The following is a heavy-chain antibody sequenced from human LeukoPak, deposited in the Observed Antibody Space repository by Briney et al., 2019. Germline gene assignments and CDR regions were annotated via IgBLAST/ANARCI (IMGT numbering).Heavy chain of an antibody. CDR2: IYTSGST. CDR1: GGSFSGYY. V-gene: IGHV4-59*10. CDR3: ALWGYFDSSGRHF. Sequence: SETLSLTCAVYGGSFSGYYWSWIRQPAGKGLEWIGRIYTSGSTNYNPSLKSRVTISVDTSKNQFSLNLNSVTAADTAVYYCALWGYFDSSGRHFWGQGTLVTVSS. D-gene: IGHD3-22*01. J-gene: IGHJ4*02.